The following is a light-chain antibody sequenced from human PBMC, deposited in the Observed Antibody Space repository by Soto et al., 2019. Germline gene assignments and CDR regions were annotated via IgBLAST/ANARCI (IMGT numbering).Light chain of an antibody. Sequence: QSALTQPASVSGSPGQSITISCTGSSSDVGGHNYVSWYQQHPGKAPKLMIYEVNNRPSGVSNRFSGSKSGNTASLTISGLQADDEPDYYCSSYTNNQRLFGGGTKLTVL. J-gene: IGLJ3*02. CDR1: SSDVGGHNY. V-gene: IGLV2-14*01. CDR2: EVN. CDR3: SSYTNNQRL.